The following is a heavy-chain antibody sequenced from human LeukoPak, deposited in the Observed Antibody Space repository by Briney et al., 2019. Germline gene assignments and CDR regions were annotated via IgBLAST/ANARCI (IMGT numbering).Heavy chain of an antibody. J-gene: IGHJ4*02. D-gene: IGHD3-22*01. CDR1: GFTFTSSA. Sequence: SVTVSCTASGFTFTSSAVQWVRQARGQRLEWIGWIVVGSGNTNYAQKFQERVTITRDMSTSTAYMELSSLRSEDTAVYYCAAGYTYYYDSSGYYERDYWGQGTLVTVSS. V-gene: IGHV1-58*01. CDR3: AAGYTYYYDSSGYYERDY. CDR2: IVVGSGNT.